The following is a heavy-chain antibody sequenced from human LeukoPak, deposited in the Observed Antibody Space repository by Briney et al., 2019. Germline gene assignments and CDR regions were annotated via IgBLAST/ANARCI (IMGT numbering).Heavy chain of an antibody. CDR3: ARDRRGYCSSTSCREYFQH. D-gene: IGHD2-2*03. CDR1: GFTFSSYA. J-gene: IGHJ1*01. Sequence: GGSLRLSCAASGFTFSSYAMHWVRQAPGKGLEWVAVISYDGSNKYYADSVKGRFTISRDNSKNTLYLQMDSLRAEDTAVYYCARDRRGYCSSTSCREYFQHWGQGTLVTVSS. CDR2: ISYDGSNK. V-gene: IGHV3-30-3*01.